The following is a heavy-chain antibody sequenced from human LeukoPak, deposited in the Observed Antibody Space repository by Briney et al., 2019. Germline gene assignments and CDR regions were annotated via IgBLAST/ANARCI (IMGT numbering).Heavy chain of an antibody. CDR1: GFTFSSYW. CDR3: VRDVWGDRDGFFDN. D-gene: IGHD2-21*01. V-gene: IGHV3-74*01. CDR2: INIDGRST. J-gene: IGHJ4*02. Sequence: GGSLRLSCAASGFTFSSYWMHWVRQARGKGLVWVSRINIDGRSTSYGDSVTGRFTMSRDNAKNTLYLQMNRLRAEDTAVYYCVRDVWGDRDGFFDNWGQGTLVTVSS.